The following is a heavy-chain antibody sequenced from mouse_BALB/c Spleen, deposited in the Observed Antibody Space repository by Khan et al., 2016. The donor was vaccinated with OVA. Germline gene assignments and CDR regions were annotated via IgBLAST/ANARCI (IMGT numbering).Heavy chain of an antibody. J-gene: IGHJ3*01. D-gene: IGHD2-1*01. V-gene: IGHV1-4*01. Sequence: QVQLKESGAELARPGASVKMSCKASGYTFTSYTMHWVKQRPGQGLECIGYINPSNGYTNHNQKLREKSTLTADKSSSTAHMQLSSPTSETSADYDCATAGPCHANYGAWFAYWGQGTLVSVSA. CDR3: ATAGPCHANYGAWFAY. CDR1: GYTFTSYT. CDR2: INPSNGYT.